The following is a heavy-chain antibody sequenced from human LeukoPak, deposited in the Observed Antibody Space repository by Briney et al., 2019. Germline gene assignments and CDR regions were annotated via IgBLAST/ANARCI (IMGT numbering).Heavy chain of an antibody. J-gene: IGHJ4*02. CDR2: ISSSSSYI. V-gene: IGHV3-21*01. Sequence: GGSLRLSCAASGFTFSSYSMNWVRQAPGKGLEWVSSISSSSSYIYYADSVEGRFTISRDNAKNSLYLQMNSLRAEDTAVYYCARGGDYYDSSGYSPAPPYFDYWGQGTLVTVSS. CDR1: GFTFSSYS. CDR3: ARGGDYYDSSGYSPAPPYFDY. D-gene: IGHD3-22*01.